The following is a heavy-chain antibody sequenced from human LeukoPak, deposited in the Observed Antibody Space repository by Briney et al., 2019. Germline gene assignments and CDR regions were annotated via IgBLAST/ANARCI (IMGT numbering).Heavy chain of an antibody. CDR2: ISGSGGST. CDR1: GFTVSSYA. J-gene: IGHJ4*02. D-gene: IGHD3-3*01. Sequence: GGSLRLSCAASGFTVSSYAMSWVRQAPGKGLEWVSAISGSGGSTYYADSVKGRFTISRDNSKNTLYLQMNSLRAEDTAVYYCAKDGYDFWSGYSITHFDYWGQGTLVTVSS. V-gene: IGHV3-23*01. CDR3: AKDGYDFWSGYSITHFDY.